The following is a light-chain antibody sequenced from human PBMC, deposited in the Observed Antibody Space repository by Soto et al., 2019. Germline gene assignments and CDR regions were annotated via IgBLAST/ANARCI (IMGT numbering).Light chain of an antibody. V-gene: IGLV2-11*01. Sequence: QSALTQPRSVSGSPGQSVTISCTGTSSDVGGYNYVSWYQQHPGKAPKLMIYDVSKRPSGVPDRFSGSKSGDTASLTISGLQTEDEADYYCSSYADNYVAFGGGTNLTVL. J-gene: IGLJ3*02. CDR1: SSDVGGYNY. CDR3: SSYADNYVA. CDR2: DVS.